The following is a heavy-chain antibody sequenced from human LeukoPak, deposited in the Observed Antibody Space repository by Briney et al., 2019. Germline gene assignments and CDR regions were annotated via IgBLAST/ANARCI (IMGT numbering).Heavy chain of an antibody. J-gene: IGHJ3*02. D-gene: IGHD2-2*01. CDR1: GFTFSSYG. CDR2: ISYDGSNK. CDR3: AKAMTEYQPLDAFDI. Sequence: GGSLRLSCAASGFTFSSYGMHWVRQAPGKGLEWVAVISYDGSNKYYADSVKGRFTISRDNSKNTLYLQMNSLRAEDTAVYYCAKAMTEYQPLDAFDIWGQGTMVTVSS. V-gene: IGHV3-30*18.